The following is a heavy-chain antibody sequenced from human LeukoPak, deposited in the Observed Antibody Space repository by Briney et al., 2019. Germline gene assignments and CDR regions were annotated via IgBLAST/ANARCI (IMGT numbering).Heavy chain of an antibody. Sequence: GGSLRLSCAASGFTFSSYGMHWVRQAPGKGLEWVSYISSSGSTIYYADSVKGRFTISRDNAKNSLYLQMNSLRAEDTAVYYCARDVYGSMDVWGQGTTVTVSS. CDR3: ARDVYGSMDV. V-gene: IGHV3-48*04. D-gene: IGHD1-14*01. J-gene: IGHJ6*02. CDR2: ISSSGSTI. CDR1: GFTFSSYG.